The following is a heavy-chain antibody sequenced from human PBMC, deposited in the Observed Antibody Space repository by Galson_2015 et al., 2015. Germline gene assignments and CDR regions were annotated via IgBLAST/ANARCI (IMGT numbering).Heavy chain of an antibody. CDR2: IFWDDDK. CDR3: AHSPGIINYFDY. V-gene: IGHV2-5*02. Sequence: PALVKPTQTLTLTCTLSGFSLNTDRMGVGWIRQPPGKALEWLAPIFWDDDKRFSPSLKSRLTVTKDTSRNQVVLTLTNVDPVDTATYFCAHSPGIINYFDYWGQGTLVTVSS. CDR1: GFSLNTDRMG. J-gene: IGHJ4*02. D-gene: IGHD1-1*01.